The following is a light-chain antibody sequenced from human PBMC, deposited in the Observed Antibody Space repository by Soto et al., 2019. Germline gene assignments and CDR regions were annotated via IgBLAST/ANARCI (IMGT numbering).Light chain of an antibody. V-gene: IGLV2-14*01. CDR3: TSYTTTTTWV. J-gene: IGLJ3*02. Sequence: QSVLTQPASVSGSPGQSITISCTGTSNDVGASNYVSWYQQHPGKAPKLMISEVSNRPSGVSNRFSGSKSGNTASLTISGLQAEDEADYYCTSYTTTTTWVFGGGTKVTVL. CDR1: SNDVGASNY. CDR2: EVS.